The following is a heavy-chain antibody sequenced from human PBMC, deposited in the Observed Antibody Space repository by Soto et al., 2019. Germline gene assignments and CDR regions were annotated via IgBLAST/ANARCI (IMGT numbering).Heavy chain of an antibody. CDR2: VYYTGST. Sequence: PSETLSLTCSVSGGSISGSYWGWSRQSPGKGLEWLGYVYYTGSTNYSPSLRSRVSISVDTSKNGFSLRLSSVTAAYTAVYFCARSVAVPGAHIDFWGQGTQVNVSS. J-gene: IGHJ4*02. D-gene: IGHD6-19*01. V-gene: IGHV4-59*01. CDR3: ARSVAVPGAHIDF. CDR1: GGSISGSY.